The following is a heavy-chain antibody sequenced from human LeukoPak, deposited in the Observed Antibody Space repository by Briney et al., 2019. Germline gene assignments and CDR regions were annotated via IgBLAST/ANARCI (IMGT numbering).Heavy chain of an antibody. Sequence: GESLKISCKGSGYSFTSYWIGWVRQMPGKGLEWMGIIYPGDSDTRYSPSFQGQVTISADKSISTAYLQWSSLKASDTAMCYCASAQVDDYYYYGMDVWGQGTTVTVSS. CDR1: GYSFTSYW. CDR2: IYPGDSDT. V-gene: IGHV5-51*01. J-gene: IGHJ6*02. CDR3: ASAQVDDYYYYGMDV.